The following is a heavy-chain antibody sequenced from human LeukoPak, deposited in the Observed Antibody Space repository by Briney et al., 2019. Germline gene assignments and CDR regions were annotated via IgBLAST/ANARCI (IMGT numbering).Heavy chain of an antibody. CDR2: ISSNGGST. D-gene: IGHD6-13*01. V-gene: IGHV3-64*01. Sequence: GGSLRLSCAASGFTFSSYAMHWVRQAPGKGLEYVSAISSNGGSTYYANSVKGRFTISRDNSKNTLYLQMNSLRAEDTAVYYCAKDRRQLEHWGQGTLVTVSS. CDR3: AKDRRQLEH. CDR1: GFTFSSYA. J-gene: IGHJ4*02.